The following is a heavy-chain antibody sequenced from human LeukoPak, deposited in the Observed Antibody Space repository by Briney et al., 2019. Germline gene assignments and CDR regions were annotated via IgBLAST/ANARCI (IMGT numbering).Heavy chain of an antibody. D-gene: IGHD3-3*01. CDR1: GFTFSSYS. Sequence: GGSLRLSCAASGFTFSSYSMNWVRQAPGKGLEWVSSISSSSNYIYYADSVKGRFTISRDNAKNSLYLQMNSLRAEDTAVYYCAREAVRPDLGIRFLEWLLDMDVWGKGTTVTVSS. V-gene: IGHV3-21*01. CDR2: ISSSSNYI. CDR3: AREAVRPDLGIRFLEWLLDMDV. J-gene: IGHJ6*03.